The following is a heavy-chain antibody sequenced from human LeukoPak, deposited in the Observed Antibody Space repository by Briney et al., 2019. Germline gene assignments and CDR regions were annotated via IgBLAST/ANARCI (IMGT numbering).Heavy chain of an antibody. CDR3: ARDGLGFSGYSSSWYSPYYYYGMDV. V-gene: IGHV4-59*01. CDR2: IYYSGRI. Sequence: SETLSLTCTVSGGSISSDYWSWIRQPAGKGLEWIGYIYYSGRINYNPSLKNRVTISVVTSKNQYSLKLSSVTAADTAVYYCARDGLGFSGYSSSWYSPYYYYGMDVWGQGTTVTVSS. J-gene: IGHJ6*02. CDR1: GGSISSDY. D-gene: IGHD6-13*01.